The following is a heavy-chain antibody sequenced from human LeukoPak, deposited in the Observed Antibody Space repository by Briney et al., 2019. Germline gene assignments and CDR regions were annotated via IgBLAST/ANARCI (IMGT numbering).Heavy chain of an antibody. Sequence: GGSLRLSCAASGLTFSSYGMHWVRQAPGKGLEWVAFIRFDGSNIYYADSVKGRFTISRDNSKNTLYLQMNNLRAEDTAVYYCAKDCELGINWNPFDYWGQGTLVTVSS. V-gene: IGHV3-30*02. J-gene: IGHJ4*02. CDR3: AKDCELGINWNPFDY. D-gene: IGHD1-20*01. CDR1: GLTFSSYG. CDR2: IRFDGSNI.